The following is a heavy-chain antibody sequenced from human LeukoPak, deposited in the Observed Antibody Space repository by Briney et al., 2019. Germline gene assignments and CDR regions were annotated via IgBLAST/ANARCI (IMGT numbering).Heavy chain of an antibody. J-gene: IGHJ4*02. CDR1: GYTFTVYS. D-gene: IGHD3-16*01. CDR3: ARDASMINFDY. Sequence: ASVKVSCKASGYTFTVYSINWLRQAPGQGLEWMGWITTSTGKPTYAQGFTGRFVFSLDTSVSTTYLHIDSLKAEDTAVYYCARDASMINFDYWGQGSLVTVSS. CDR2: ITTSTGKP. V-gene: IGHV7-4-1*01.